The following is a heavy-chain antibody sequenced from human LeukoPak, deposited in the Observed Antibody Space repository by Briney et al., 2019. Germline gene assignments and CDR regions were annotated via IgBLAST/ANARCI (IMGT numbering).Heavy chain of an antibody. J-gene: IGHJ4*02. CDR1: GESFSGYY. V-gene: IGHV4-34*01. D-gene: IGHD3/OR15-3a*01. CDR3: ARVRTGRFDY. CDR2: INHSGST. Sequence: SETLSLTCAVYGESFSGYYWSWIRQPPGKGLEWIGEINHSGSTNYNPSLKSRVTISVDTSKNQFSLKLSSVTAADTAVYYCARVRTGRFDYWGQGTLVTVSS.